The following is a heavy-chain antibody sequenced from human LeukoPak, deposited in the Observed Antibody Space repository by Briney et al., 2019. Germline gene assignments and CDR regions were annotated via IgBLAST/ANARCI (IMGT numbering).Heavy chain of an antibody. CDR3: ATGVPVWLVPSFDY. J-gene: IGHJ4*02. D-gene: IGHD6-19*01. V-gene: IGHV1-24*01. CDR2: FDPEDGGT. Sequence: ASVKVSCKVSGYTLTELSMHWVRQAPGKGLEWMGGFDPEDGGTIYAQKFQGRVTMTEDTSTDTAYMELSSLRSEDTAVYYCATGVPVWLVPSFDYWGQGTLVTVSS. CDR1: GYTLTELS.